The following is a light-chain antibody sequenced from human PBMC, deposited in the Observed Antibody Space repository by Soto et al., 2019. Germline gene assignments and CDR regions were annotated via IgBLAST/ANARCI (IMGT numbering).Light chain of an antibody. Sequence: DIQMTQSPSSLSASVGDRVTITCRASQGISNYLAWYQQKPGKVPKFLIYDASNLETGVSSRFSGSGSGTEFTLTIRSLQPDDFATYYCQQYDSSSPTFGQGTKLEIK. J-gene: IGKJ2*01. CDR1: QGISNY. CDR2: DAS. V-gene: IGKV1-16*01. CDR3: QQYDSSSPT.